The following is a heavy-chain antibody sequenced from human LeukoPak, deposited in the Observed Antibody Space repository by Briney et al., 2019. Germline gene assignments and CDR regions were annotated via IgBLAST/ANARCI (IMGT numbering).Heavy chain of an antibody. Sequence: PGGSLRLSCAASGFTFSSYAMSWVRQAPGKGLEWVSAISGSGGSTYYADSVRGRVTISRDNSKNTLYLQMNNLKTEDTAVYYCARGQHRVTYSDDAFDIWGQGTMVTVSS. V-gene: IGHV3-23*01. CDR3: ARGQHRVTYSDDAFDI. CDR1: GFTFSSYA. J-gene: IGHJ3*02. D-gene: IGHD4-11*01. CDR2: ISGSGGST.